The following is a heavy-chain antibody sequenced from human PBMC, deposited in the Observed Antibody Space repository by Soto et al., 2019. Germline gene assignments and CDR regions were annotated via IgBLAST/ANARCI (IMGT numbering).Heavy chain of an antibody. CDR3: TTACGTTCYWSYYGMDV. V-gene: IGHV3-15*01. J-gene: IGHJ6*02. CDR2: IKSKGDGGTT. CDR1: GFIFNNAW. D-gene: IGHD2-2*01. Sequence: EEQLVESGGGLVKPGGSLRLSCEASGFIFNNAWMNWVRQSPGKGLEWVGHIKSKGDGGTTDYAAPVKGRFIISRDDSKKTLYLQMDSLKTEDTAVYYCTTACGTTCYWSYYGMDVWGQGTTVTVSS.